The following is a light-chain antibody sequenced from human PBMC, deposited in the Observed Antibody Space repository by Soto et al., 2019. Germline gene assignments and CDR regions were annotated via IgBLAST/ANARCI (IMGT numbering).Light chain of an antibody. CDR1: QSVSSYY. V-gene: IGKV3-20*01. Sequence: DIVLTKSPRTLSLSPGERATLSCRASQSVSSYYLGWYQQKPGQVPTLLIYAASSRATGVPDRFSGSGSGTDFTLTISRLEPEDFAMYYCQQYSSSPETFGQGTNVDIK. CDR2: AAS. CDR3: QQYSSSPET. J-gene: IGKJ1*01.